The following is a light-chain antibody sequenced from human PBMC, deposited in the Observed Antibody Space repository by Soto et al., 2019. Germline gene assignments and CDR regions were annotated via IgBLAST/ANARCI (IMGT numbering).Light chain of an antibody. CDR1: SSDVGAYDY. J-gene: IGLJ1*01. V-gene: IGLV2-14*03. Sequence: QSVLTQPASVAGSPGQPITISFTGTSSDVGAYDYVSWYQQHPDKAPKLMIYEVSNRPSGVSNRFSGSKSVNTATLTISGLQAEDEADSSSSTRVFGTGTKVTVL. CDR3: STRV. CDR2: EVS.